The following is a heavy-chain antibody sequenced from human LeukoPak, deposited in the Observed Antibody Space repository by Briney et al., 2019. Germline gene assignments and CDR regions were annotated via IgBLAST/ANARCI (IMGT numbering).Heavy chain of an antibody. CDR3: ARECGPKNYYYYGMDV. J-gene: IGHJ6*02. CDR2: IYTSGST. D-gene: IGHD2-21*01. Sequence: PSETPSLTCTVSGGSISSYYWSWIRQPAGKGLEWIGRIYTSGSTNYNPSLKSRVTMSVDTSKNQFSLKLSSVTAADTAVYYCARECGPKNYYYYGMDVWGQGTTVTVSS. V-gene: IGHV4-4*07. CDR1: GGSISSYY.